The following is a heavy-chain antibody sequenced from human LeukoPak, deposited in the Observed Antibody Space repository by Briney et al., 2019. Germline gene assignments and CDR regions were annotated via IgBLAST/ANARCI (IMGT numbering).Heavy chain of an antibody. V-gene: IGHV3-23*01. CDR3: AKAGYTSSWPLDY. CDR1: DFTFRTYA. Sequence: PGGSLRLSCAASDFTFRTYAMSWVRQPPGKGLEWVSAISPGGNTRYYADSLKGRFTISRDNSKNTLYLQINGLRAEDTAVYYCAKAGYTSSWPLDYWGQGTLVTVSS. J-gene: IGHJ4*02. D-gene: IGHD6-13*01. CDR2: ISPGGNTR.